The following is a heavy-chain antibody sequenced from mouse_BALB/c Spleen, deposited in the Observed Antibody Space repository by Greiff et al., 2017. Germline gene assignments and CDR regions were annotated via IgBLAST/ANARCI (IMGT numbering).Heavy chain of an antibody. CDR3: ARGCGSSFDYYAMDY. D-gene: IGHD1-1*01. CDR2: ISSGGST. V-gene: IGHV5-6-5*01. Sequence: EVQLVESGGGLVKPGGSLKLSCAASGFTFSSYAMSWVRQTPEKRLEWVASISSGGSTYYPDSVKGRFTISRDNARNILYLQMSSLRSEDTAMYYCARGCGSSFDYYAMDYWGQGTSVTVSS. CDR1: GFTFSSYA. J-gene: IGHJ4*01.